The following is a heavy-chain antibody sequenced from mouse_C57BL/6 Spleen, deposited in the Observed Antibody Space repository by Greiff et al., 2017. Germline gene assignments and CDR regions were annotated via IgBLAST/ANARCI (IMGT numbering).Heavy chain of an antibody. Sequence: VKLMESGPGLVAPSQSLSITCTVSGFSLTSYGVHWVRQPPGKGLEWLVVIWSDGSTTYNSALKSRLSIRKANSKSQVFLKMNRLQTDDTAMYYCARHKEYYDSGYAMDYWGQGTSVTVSS. CDR3: ARHKEYYDSGYAMDY. CDR1: GFSLTSYG. V-gene: IGHV2-6-1*01. CDR2: IWSDGST. J-gene: IGHJ4*01. D-gene: IGHD1-1*01.